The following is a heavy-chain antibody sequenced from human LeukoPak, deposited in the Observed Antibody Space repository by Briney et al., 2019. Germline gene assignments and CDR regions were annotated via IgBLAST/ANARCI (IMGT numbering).Heavy chain of an antibody. CDR2: ISVYNDDT. Sequence: GASVKVSCKASDYYFSSHGITWVRQAPGQGLEWLGWISVYNDDTKYAQKVQDRVTMTADTSTNTAYMELRSLRSDDTAVYYCARDNSGGGGNCYSCRHYYYMDVWGEGTTVTVSS. J-gene: IGHJ6*03. V-gene: IGHV1-18*04. CDR3: ARDNSGGGGNCYSCRHYYYMDV. CDR1: DYYFSSHG. D-gene: IGHD2-15*01.